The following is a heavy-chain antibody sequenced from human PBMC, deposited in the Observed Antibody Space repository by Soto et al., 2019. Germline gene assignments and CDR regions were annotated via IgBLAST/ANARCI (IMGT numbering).Heavy chain of an antibody. CDR2: FYHSGTT. CDR1: GDSIKNYF. V-gene: IGHV4-59*01. Sequence: SETLSLTCTVSGDSIKNYFWSWVRQPPGKGLEWIGHFYHSGTTNYSPALKSRVTISIDQSTNQFSLQLTSVTAADTAVYFCARGKSSGYKFGPRNFFYYGMDVWGPGTTVTVSS. CDR3: ARGKSSGYKFGPRNFFYYGMDV. J-gene: IGHJ6*02. D-gene: IGHD5-18*01.